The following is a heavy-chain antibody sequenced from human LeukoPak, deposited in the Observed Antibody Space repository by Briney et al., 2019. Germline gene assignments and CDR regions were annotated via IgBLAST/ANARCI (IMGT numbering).Heavy chain of an antibody. Sequence: GASVKVSCKASGYTFTGYYMHWVRQAPGQGLEWMGWINLNSGGTNYAQNFQGWVTMTRDTSISTAYLELSRLRSDDTAVYYCARDLAAAGGAWGQGTLVTVSS. CDR1: GYTFTGYY. J-gene: IGHJ4*02. D-gene: IGHD6-13*01. CDR2: INLNSGGT. V-gene: IGHV1-2*04. CDR3: ARDLAAAGGA.